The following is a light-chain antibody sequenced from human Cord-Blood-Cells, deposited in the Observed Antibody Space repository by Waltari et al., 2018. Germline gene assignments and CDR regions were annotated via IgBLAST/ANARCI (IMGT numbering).Light chain of an antibody. CDR1: RRSVGGYNY. V-gene: IGLV2-14*03. CDR2: DVS. J-gene: IGLJ1*01. Sequence: QSALTQPASVSASPGQHITISCTGTRRSVGGYNYVSWYQQHPGNAPKLMISDVSNPPSGVSNRFSGYKSGNPASLTISGLQAQDEADYYCSSYTSRSTYVFGTGAKVTV. CDR3: SSYTSRSTYV.